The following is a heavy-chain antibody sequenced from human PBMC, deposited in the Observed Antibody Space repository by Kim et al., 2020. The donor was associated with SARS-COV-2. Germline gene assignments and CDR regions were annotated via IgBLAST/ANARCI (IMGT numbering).Heavy chain of an antibody. CDR2: INSDGSIT. J-gene: IGHJ6*01. V-gene: IGHV3-74*01. D-gene: IGHD5-18*01. CDR3: ARDRIGDVYRGCGYAGM. Sequence: GGSRRLSCAASGFTFSSYWMHWVRQAPGKGLVWGSLINSDGSITSYSYSLKGRCTISIYNAKNTLYLQLNSLRADDTAVYDCARDRIGDVYRGCGYAGM. CDR1: GFTFSSYW.